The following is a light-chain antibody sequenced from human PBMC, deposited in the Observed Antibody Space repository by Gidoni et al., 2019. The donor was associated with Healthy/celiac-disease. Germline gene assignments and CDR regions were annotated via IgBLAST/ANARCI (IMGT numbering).Light chain of an antibody. V-gene: IGKV4-1*01. J-gene: IGKJ4*01. Sequence: DIVMTQSPDSLAVSLGERATINCKSSQSVLYSSNNKNDLAWYQPKPGQPPKLLIYWASTRESGVPYRFSGSGSGTDFTLTISSLQAEDVAVYYCQQYYSTLTFGGXTKVEIK. CDR1: QSVLYSSNNKND. CDR2: WAS. CDR3: QQYYSTLT.